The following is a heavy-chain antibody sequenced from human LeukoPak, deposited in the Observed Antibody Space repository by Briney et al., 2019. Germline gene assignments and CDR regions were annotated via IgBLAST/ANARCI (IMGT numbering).Heavy chain of an antibody. CDR2: IIPIFGTA. V-gene: IGHV1-69*01. CDR1: GGTFSSYA. J-gene: IGHJ5*02. CDR3: ARDQRRYYDFEGAFDP. D-gene: IGHD3-3*01. Sequence: GSSVKVSCKASGGTFSSYAISWVRQAPGQGLEWMGGIIPIFGTANYAQKFQGRVTITADESTSTAYMELSRLRSDDTAVYYCARDQRRYYDFEGAFDPWGQGTLVTVSS.